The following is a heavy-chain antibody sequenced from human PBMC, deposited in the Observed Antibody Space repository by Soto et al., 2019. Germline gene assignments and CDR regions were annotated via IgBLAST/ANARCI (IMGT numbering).Heavy chain of an antibody. V-gene: IGHV3-33*01. D-gene: IGHD6-6*01. CDR1: GFTFSSYG. CDR2: IWYDGSNK. J-gene: IGHJ6*02. CDR3: ATLPIGGIAARRGYYYGMDV. Sequence: SLRLSCASSGFTFSSYGMHWVVQAPGKGLEWVAVIWYDGSNKYYADSVKGRFTISRDNSKNTLYLQMNSLRAEDTAVYYCATLPIGGIAARRGYYYGMDVWGQGTTVTVSS.